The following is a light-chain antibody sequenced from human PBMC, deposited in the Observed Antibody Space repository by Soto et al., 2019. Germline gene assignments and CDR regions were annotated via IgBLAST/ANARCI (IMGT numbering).Light chain of an antibody. J-gene: IGLJ1*01. CDR3: ETWDSNTRV. Sequence: QAVVTQSSSASASLGSSVKLTCTLSSGHSSYIIAWHQQQPGKAPRYLMKLEGSGSYNKGSGVPDRFSGSSSWADRYLTISNLQFEDEADYYCETWDSNTRVFGTGTKVTVL. V-gene: IGLV4-60*02. CDR2: LEGSGSY. CDR1: SGHSSYI.